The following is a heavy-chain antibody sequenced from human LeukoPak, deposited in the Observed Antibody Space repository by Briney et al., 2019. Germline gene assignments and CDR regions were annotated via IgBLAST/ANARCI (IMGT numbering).Heavy chain of an antibody. CDR1: GYNFTNYG. D-gene: IGHD4-17*01. V-gene: IGHV1-18*01. CDR2: ISVYSGDT. CDR3: ARAPSFGDYGGDY. J-gene: IGHJ4*02. Sequence: ASVKVSCKASGYNFTNYGISWVRQAPGQGLEWMGWISVYSGDTNYAHKLQGRLTLTTDTSPATAYLELRSLTSDDTAVYYRARAPSFGDYGGDYWGQGTLVTVSS.